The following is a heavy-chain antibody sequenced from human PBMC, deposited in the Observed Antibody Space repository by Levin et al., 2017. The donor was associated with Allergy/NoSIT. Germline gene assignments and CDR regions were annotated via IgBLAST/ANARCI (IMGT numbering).Heavy chain of an antibody. CDR2: IIWKGGNM. V-gene: IGHV3-9*01. CDR3: VKDRCEWGGMDV. J-gene: IGHJ6*02. CDR1: GFTFKDHA. Sequence: GGSLRLSCAASGFTFKDHAMHWVRQAPGKGPEWVSGIIWKGGNMAYADSVKGRFTISRDNAKTSLYLQMNSLRPEDTALYYCVKDRCEWGGMDVWGQGTTVTVSS. D-gene: IGHD2-8*01.